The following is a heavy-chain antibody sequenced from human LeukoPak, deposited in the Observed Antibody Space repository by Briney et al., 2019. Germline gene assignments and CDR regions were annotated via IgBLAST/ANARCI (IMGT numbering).Heavy chain of an antibody. CDR1: GGSISSSSYY. CDR2: IYYSGST. J-gene: IGHJ6*03. V-gene: IGHV4-39*01. D-gene: IGHD2-2*01. CDR3: ARVVGYCSSTSCWAAYYYYMDV. Sequence: SETLSLTCTVSGGSISSSSYYWGWIRQPPGKGLEWIGSIYYSGSTYYNPSLKSRVTISVDTSKNQFSLKLSSVTAADTAVYYCARVVGYCSSTSCWAAYYYYMDVWGKGTTVTISS.